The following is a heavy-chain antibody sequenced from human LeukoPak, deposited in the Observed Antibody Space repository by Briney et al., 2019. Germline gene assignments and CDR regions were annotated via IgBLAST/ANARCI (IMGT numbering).Heavy chain of an antibody. Sequence: GGSLRLSCAGSGFTVSKDYMTWVRQAPGKGLVWVSRINSDGSGRNYADSVKGRFTISRDNAKNTLYLQMNSLRAEDTAVYYCASASSHRIAAGGDYWGQGTLVTVSS. D-gene: IGHD6-13*01. CDR2: INSDGSGR. J-gene: IGHJ4*02. CDR1: GFTVSKDY. CDR3: ASASSHRIAAGGDY. V-gene: IGHV3-74*01.